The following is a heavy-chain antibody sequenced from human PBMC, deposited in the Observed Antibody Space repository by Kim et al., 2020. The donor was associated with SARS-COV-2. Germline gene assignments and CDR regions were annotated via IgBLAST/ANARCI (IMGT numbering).Heavy chain of an antibody. CDR3: ASILAAEFDY. V-gene: IGHV1-2*02. CDR2: GT. D-gene: IGHD6-13*01. Sequence: GTNYAQKFQGRVTMTRDTSISTAYMELSRLRSDDTAVYYCASILAAEFDYWGQGTLVTVSS. J-gene: IGHJ4*02.